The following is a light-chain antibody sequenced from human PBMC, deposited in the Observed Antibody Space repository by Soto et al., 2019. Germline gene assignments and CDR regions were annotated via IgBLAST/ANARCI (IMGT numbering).Light chain of an antibody. Sequence: QVSNSLSSLSASVRDRVTITCLASQDSTKYLAWYQQKPGKAPNLLIYTTSSLEGGVPSRFSGSGSGTEFTLTIRGLQPDDFAPYYSQQSTAFPYTLAEGTRV. J-gene: IGKJ2*01. CDR2: TTS. CDR1: QDSTKY. CDR3: QQSTAFPYT. V-gene: IGKV1-5*03.